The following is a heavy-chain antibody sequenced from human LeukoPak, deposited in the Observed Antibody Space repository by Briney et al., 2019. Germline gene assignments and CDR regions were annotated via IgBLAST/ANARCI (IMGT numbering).Heavy chain of an antibody. D-gene: IGHD4-17*01. Sequence: ASVKVSCKASGYTFTSYDINWVRQATGQGLEWMGWMNPNSGNTGYAQKFQGRVTMTRNTSISTAYMELSSLRSEDTAVYYCARAPYGDYAGGTDYWGQGTLVTVSS. CDR3: ARAPYGDYAGGTDY. V-gene: IGHV1-8*01. J-gene: IGHJ4*02. CDR2: MNPNSGNT. CDR1: GYTFTSYD.